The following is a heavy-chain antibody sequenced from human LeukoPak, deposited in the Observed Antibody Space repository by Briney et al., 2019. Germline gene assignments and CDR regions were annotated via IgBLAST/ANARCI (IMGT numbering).Heavy chain of an antibody. Sequence: SVKVSCKASGYTFSSFNMHWVRQAPGQGLEGMGWIRVDNGNTKFPQNLQVRVTMTTDPSTTTAYMELRSLASDGTAVYSCARDWGYSVDYWGQGTLVTVSS. CDR2: IRVDNGNT. J-gene: IGHJ4*02. V-gene: IGHV1-18*04. CDR1: GYTFSSFN. CDR3: ARDWGYSVDY. D-gene: IGHD1-26*01.